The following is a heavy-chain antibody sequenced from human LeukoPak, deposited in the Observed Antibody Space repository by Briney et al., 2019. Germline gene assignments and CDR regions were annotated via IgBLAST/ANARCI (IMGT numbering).Heavy chain of an antibody. CDR3: ARGGLRYFAR. D-gene: IGHD3-9*01. J-gene: IGHJ1*01. Sequence: PGGSLRLSCATSGFTFSDYYMSWIRQAPGKGLDWVSYISSSSSYTNYADSVKGRFTISRDNAKNSLYLQMNSLRAEDTAVYYCARGGLRYFARWGQGTLVTVSS. V-gene: IGHV3-11*03. CDR2: ISSSSSYT. CDR1: GFTFSDYY.